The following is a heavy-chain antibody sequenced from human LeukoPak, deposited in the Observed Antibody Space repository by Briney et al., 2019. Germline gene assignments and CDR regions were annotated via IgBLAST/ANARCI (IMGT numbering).Heavy chain of an antibody. J-gene: IGHJ4*02. Sequence: GGSLRLSCAASGFTFDDYAMHWVRQAPGKGLEWVSLISWDGGSTYYADSVRGRFTISRDNSKNSLYLQMNSLRAEDTDLYYCAKSTYGDRTTFDYWGQGTLVTVSS. CDR1: GFTFDDYA. D-gene: IGHD4-17*01. CDR2: ISWDGGST. CDR3: AKSTYGDRTTFDY. V-gene: IGHV3-43D*03.